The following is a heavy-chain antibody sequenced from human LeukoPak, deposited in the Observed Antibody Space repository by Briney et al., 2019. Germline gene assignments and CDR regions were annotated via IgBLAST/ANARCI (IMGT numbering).Heavy chain of an antibody. Sequence: GESLKISCKGSGYIFTTYWIGWVRQMPGKGLEWMGIIYPGDSDTRYSPSFQGQVTISADKSISTAYLQWSSLKASDTAIYYCARGKIGYSYGSYYWGQGTLVTVSS. D-gene: IGHD5-18*01. CDR2: IYPGDSDT. J-gene: IGHJ4*02. CDR3: ARGKIGYSYGSYY. V-gene: IGHV5-51*01. CDR1: GYIFTTYW.